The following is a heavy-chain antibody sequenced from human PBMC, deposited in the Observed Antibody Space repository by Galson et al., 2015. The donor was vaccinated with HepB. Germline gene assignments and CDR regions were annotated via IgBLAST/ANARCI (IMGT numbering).Heavy chain of an antibody. D-gene: IGHD1-26*01. CDR2: INPDGSDK. V-gene: IGHV3-7*01. CDR3: AKDPDVGIFYGGRFFDL. CDR1: GFTFSNHW. Sequence: SLRLSCAASGFTFSNHWMNWVRQAPGKGLEWVANINPDGSDKYYVESVKGRFTISRDNARNSMYLQMNSLRGEDTAVYFCAKDPDVGIFYGGRFFDLWGRGTLVTVSS. J-gene: IGHJ2*01.